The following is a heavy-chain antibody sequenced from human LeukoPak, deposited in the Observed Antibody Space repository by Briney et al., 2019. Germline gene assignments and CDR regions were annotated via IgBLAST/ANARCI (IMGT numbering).Heavy chain of an antibody. CDR2: IYYSGST. Sequence: KTGGSLRLSCAASGFTFSSYAMSWVRQPPGKGLEWIGSIYYSGSTYYNPSLKSRVAISVDTSKNQFSLKLSSVTAADTAVYYCASVIFGVQVYNWFAPWGQGTLVTVSS. CDR3: ASVIFGVQVYNWFAP. CDR1: GFTFSSYA. V-gene: IGHV4-38-2*01. J-gene: IGHJ5*02. D-gene: IGHD3-3*01.